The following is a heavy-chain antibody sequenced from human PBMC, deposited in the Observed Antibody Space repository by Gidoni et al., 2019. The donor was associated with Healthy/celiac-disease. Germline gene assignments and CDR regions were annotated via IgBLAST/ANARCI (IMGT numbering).Heavy chain of an antibody. Sequence: QVQLVQSGAEVKKPGSSVKVSCKASGGTLSSYAISWVRLAPGEGLEWMGGIIPSFGTENYAQKFQGRVTITADKTTSTAYMELSSLRSEDTAVYYCARVTGGGNPGGYWGQGTLVTVSS. V-gene: IGHV1-69*06. CDR3: ARVTGGGNPGGY. CDR2: IIPSFGTE. D-gene: IGHD1-1*01. CDR1: GGTLSSYA. J-gene: IGHJ4*02.